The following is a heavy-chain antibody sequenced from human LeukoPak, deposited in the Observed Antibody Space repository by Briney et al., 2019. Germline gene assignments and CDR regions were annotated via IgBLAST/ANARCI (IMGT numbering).Heavy chain of an antibody. D-gene: IGHD4-17*01. CDR1: GGTFSSYA. CDR3: ARGWLAETTVATPYNY. Sequence: ASVKVSCKASGGTFSSYAISWVRQAPGQGLEWMGGIIPIFGTANYAQKFQGRVTITADESTSTAYMELSSLRSEDTAVYYCARGWLAETTVATPYNYWGQGTLVTVSS. V-gene: IGHV1-69*13. J-gene: IGHJ4*02. CDR2: IIPIFGTA.